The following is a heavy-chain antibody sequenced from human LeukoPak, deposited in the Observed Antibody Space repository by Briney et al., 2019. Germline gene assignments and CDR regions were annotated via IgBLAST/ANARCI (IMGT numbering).Heavy chain of an antibody. CDR3: ARAPAAGDDWFDP. CDR1: GGSFSGYY. D-gene: IGHD6-13*01. V-gene: IGHV4-34*01. J-gene: IGHJ5*02. CDR2: INHSGST. Sequence: PSETLSLTCAVYGGSFSGYYWSWIRQPPGKGLEWIGEINHSGSTNYNPSLKSRVTISVDTPKNQFSLKLSSVTAANTAVYYCARAPAAGDDWFDPWGQGTLVTVSS.